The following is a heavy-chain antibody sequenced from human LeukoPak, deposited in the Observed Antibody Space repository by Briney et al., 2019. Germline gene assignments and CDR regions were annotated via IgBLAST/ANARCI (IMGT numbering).Heavy chain of an antibody. CDR1: GGSISSYY. CDR3: ARGDSGTYAAYFDY. CDR2: IKQDGSEK. J-gene: IGHJ4*02. Sequence: AETLSLTCTVSGGSISSYYWSWIRQPPGKRLEWVANIKQDGSEKYYVDSVKGRFTISRDNAKNSLHLQMNSLRAEDTAVYYRARGDSGTYAAYFDYWGQGTLVTVSS. D-gene: IGHD1-26*01. V-gene: IGHV3-7*01.